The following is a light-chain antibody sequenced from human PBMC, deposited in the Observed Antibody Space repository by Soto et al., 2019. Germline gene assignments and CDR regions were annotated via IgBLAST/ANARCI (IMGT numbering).Light chain of an antibody. CDR1: TSDVGGYNY. CDR3: SSYTTSRSVV. V-gene: IGLV2-14*01. J-gene: IGLJ2*01. Sequence: QSALTQPASVSGSPGQSITISCTGTTSDVGGYNYVSWYQQHPGKAPKLMIYDVTYRPSGISNRFSGSKSGNTASLTISGLQGEDEADSYCSSYTTSRSVVFGGGTKLTVL. CDR2: DVT.